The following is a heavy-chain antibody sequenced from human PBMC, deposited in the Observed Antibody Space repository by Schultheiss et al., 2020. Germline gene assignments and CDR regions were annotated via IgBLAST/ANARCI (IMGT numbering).Heavy chain of an antibody. D-gene: IGHD6-19*01. V-gene: IGHV3-74*01. CDR2: INSDGSST. Sequence: GESLKISCEASGFTFDSHWMHWVRQAPGKGLVWVSRINSDGSSTNYADSVKGRFIISRDNAKNTVYLQMNSLRPEDTAVYYCARGGWYESFDYWGQGALVTVSS. CDR1: GFTFDSHW. J-gene: IGHJ4*02. CDR3: ARGGWYESFDY.